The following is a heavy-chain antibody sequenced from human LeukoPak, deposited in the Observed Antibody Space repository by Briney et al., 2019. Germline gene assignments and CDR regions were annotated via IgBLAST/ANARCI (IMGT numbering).Heavy chain of an antibody. CDR3: ASISSLAGPRAFDI. CDR2: TYYRSKWYN. Sequence: SQTLSLTCAISGDSVSSNSAAWNWIRQSPSRGLEWLGRTYYRSKWYNDYPVSVKSRITINPDTSKNQFSLQLNSVTPEDTAVYYCASISSLAGPRAFDIWGQGTMVTVSS. D-gene: IGHD1-1*01. V-gene: IGHV6-1*01. J-gene: IGHJ3*02. CDR1: GDSVSSNSAA.